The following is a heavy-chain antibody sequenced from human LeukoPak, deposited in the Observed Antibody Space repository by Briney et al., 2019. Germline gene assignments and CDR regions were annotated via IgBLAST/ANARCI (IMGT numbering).Heavy chain of an antibody. J-gene: IGHJ4*02. Sequence: GGALRLSCAASGFTVSSNYMSWVRQAPGKGLEWVSVIYSGGSTYYADSVKGRFTISRDNSKNTLYLQMNSLRAEDTAVYYCARERGEYSSGYYCRLDYWGQGTLVTVSS. CDR1: GFTVSSNY. D-gene: IGHD3-22*01. CDR3: ARERGEYSSGYYCRLDY. CDR2: IYSGGST. V-gene: IGHV3-66*01.